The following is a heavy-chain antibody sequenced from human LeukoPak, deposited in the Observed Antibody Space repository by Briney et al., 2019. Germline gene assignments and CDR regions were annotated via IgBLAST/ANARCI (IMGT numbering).Heavy chain of an antibody. V-gene: IGHV3-7*02. J-gene: IGHJ3*02. CDR1: GFRLSDYW. Sequence: PGGSLRLSCAASGFRLSDYWMRWVRQAPGKGLEWVADIKGDGSEKYYVDSVKGRFTISRDNAKNSLSLQMDSLRADDTAVYYCARSSGWAFDIWGQGTMVTVS. D-gene: IGHD6-19*01. CDR2: IKGDGSEK. CDR3: ARSSGWAFDI.